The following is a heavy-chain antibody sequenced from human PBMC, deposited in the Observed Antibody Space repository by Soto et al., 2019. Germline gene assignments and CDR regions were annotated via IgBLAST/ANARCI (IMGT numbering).Heavy chain of an antibody. CDR1: GGTFSRYT. Sequence: QVQLVQSGAEVKKPGSSVKVSCKASGGTFSRYTINWVRQAPGQGLEWMGRIIPIAAIANYTQKFQGRVTITVDKSSATAYMDLSSLRSYDTAVYCCARGSTIVRGAPSWFDPWGQGALVTVSS. D-gene: IGHD3-10*01. J-gene: IGHJ5*02. V-gene: IGHV1-69*02. CDR2: IIPIAAIA. CDR3: ARGSTIVRGAPSWFDP.